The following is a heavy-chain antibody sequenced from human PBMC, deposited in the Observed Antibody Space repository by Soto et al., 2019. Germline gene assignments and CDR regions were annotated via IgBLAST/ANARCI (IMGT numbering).Heavy chain of an antibody. CDR3: ARDADTSGYFHYSDY. J-gene: IGHJ4*02. D-gene: IGHD3-22*01. CDR2: IRYDGNNT. CDR1: GFTFSGHG. Sequence: QVQLVESGGGVVQPGRSLRLSCAASGFTFSGHGMHWVRQAPGKGLEWVGVIRYDGNNTCYADSVKGRFTISRDNSKNTLYLQMNSLRAEDTAVYYCARDADTSGYFHYSDYWCQGTLVSVSS. V-gene: IGHV3-33*01.